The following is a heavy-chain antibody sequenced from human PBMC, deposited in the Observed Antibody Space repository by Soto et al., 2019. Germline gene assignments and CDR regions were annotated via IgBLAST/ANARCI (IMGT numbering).Heavy chain of an antibody. CDR3: ANVWLWNYYYSYGMDV. D-gene: IGHD3-22*01. CDR2: MNPNSGNT. V-gene: IGHV1-8*01. J-gene: IGHJ6*02. Sequence: ASVKVSCKASGYTFTSYDINWVRQATGQGLEWMGWMNPNSGNTGYAQKFQGRVTMTRNTSISTAYMELSSLRSEDTAVYYCANVWLWNYYYSYGMDVWGQGTTVTVSS. CDR1: GYTFTSYD.